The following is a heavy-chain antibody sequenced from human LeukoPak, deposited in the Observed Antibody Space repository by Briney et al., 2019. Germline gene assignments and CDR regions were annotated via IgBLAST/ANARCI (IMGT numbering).Heavy chain of an antibody. J-gene: IGHJ5*02. CDR3: ATHLGYCSSTSCFSENWFDP. CDR2: IIPIFGTA. CDR1: GGTFSSYA. D-gene: IGHD2-2*01. Sequence: SVKVSCKASGGTFSSYAISWVRQAPGEGLEWMGGIIPIFGTANYAQRMEGRVTITADESTSTAYMELSSLRSEDTAVYYCATHLGYCSSTSCFSENWFDPSGQGTLVTVSS. V-gene: IGHV1-69*13.